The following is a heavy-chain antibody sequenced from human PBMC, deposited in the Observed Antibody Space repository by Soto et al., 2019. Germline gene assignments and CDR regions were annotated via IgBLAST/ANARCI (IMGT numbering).Heavy chain of an antibody. D-gene: IGHD1-1*01. CDR1: GGSIHGYY. CDR2: MYYTGDT. CDR3: ARLVTGEAAGTFWFDP. V-gene: IGHV4-59*01. J-gene: IGHJ5*02. Sequence: PSETLSLTCTVSGGSIHGYYWTWSRQAPGRELEWIGYMYYTGDTNYNPSLKSRVSISIDKSKNLFSLNLTSVTAADTAIYYCARLVTGEAAGTFWFDPWGQGNQVTVSS.